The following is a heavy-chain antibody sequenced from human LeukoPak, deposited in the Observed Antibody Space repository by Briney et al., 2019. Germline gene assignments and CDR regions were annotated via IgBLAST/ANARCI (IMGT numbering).Heavy chain of an antibody. J-gene: IGHJ4*02. V-gene: IGHV4-59*12. Sequence: PSETLSLTCTVSGGSISSYYWSWIRQPPGKGLEWIGYIYYSGSTNYNPSLKSRVTISVDTSKNQFSLKLSSVTAADTAVYYCARSRAVWSIVVVPAANDYWGQGTLVTVSS. D-gene: IGHD2-2*01. CDR2: IYYSGST. CDR1: GGSISSYY. CDR3: ARSRAVWSIVVVPAANDY.